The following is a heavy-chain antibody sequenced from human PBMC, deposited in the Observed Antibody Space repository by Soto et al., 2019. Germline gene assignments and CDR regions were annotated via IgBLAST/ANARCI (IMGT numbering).Heavy chain of an antibody. D-gene: IGHD1-26*01. Sequence: QVQLVESGGGVVQPGRSLRLSCAASGFTFSHYGIHWVRQAPGKGLEWLAVISYDGSNKHYADSVKGRFTVSRDNSKKTLYLQMNSLRDEDTAVYFCARYSGKYQGPIDYWGQGTLVTVSS. J-gene: IGHJ4*02. V-gene: IGHV3-30*03. CDR2: ISYDGSNK. CDR1: GFTFSHYG. CDR3: ARYSGKYQGPIDY.